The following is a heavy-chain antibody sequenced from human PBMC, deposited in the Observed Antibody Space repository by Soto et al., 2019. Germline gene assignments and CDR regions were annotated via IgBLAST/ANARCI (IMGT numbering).Heavy chain of an antibody. V-gene: IGHV1-3*01. Sequence: ASVKVSCKSSGYPFTHYAMHWVRQAPGQRLEWMGWINAGNGNTKYSQKFQGRVTITRDTSASTAYMELSSLRSEDTAVYYCARDDEHGSNCDLAYWGQGALVTVSS. CDR3: ARDDEHGSNCDLAY. J-gene: IGHJ4*02. CDR2: INAGNGNT. D-gene: IGHD1-26*01. CDR1: GYPFTHYA.